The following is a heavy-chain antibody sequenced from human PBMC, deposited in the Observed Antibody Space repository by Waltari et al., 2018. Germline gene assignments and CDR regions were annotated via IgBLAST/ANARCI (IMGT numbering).Heavy chain of an antibody. Sequence: QVQLQESGPGLVKPSETLSLTCAVSGYSISSGYYWGWFRQPPGKGLEWIGSIYHSGSTYYNPSLKSRVTISVDTSKNQFSLKLSSVTAADTAVYYCAKHEVGATKRSYAFDIWGQGTMVTVSS. CDR1: GYSISSGYY. J-gene: IGHJ3*02. CDR2: IYHSGST. D-gene: IGHD1-26*01. CDR3: AKHEVGATKRSYAFDI. V-gene: IGHV4-38-2*01.